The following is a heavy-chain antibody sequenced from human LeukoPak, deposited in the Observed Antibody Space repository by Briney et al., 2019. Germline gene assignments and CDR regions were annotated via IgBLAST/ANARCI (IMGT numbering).Heavy chain of an antibody. CDR3: ARHDRLGAKYTYGPMYY. CDR1: GGSISSDY. Sequence: SETLCLTCTVSGGSISSDYWSWIRQPPGKELEWIGYISYSGSTKYNPSLKSRVTISVDTSKNQFSLRLSSVTAADTAVYYCARHDRLGAKYTYGPMYYWGEGTLVPVSS. J-gene: IGHJ4*02. D-gene: IGHD5-18*01. CDR2: ISYSGST. V-gene: IGHV4-59*08.